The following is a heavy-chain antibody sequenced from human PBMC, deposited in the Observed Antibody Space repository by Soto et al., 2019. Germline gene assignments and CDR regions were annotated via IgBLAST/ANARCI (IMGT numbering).Heavy chain of an antibody. CDR3: ARYQVGGGYYYYYGMDV. V-gene: IGHV4-39*01. CDR1: GGSISSSSYY. D-gene: IGHD3-16*01. J-gene: IGHJ6*02. Sequence: HSETLSLTCTVSGGSISSSSYYWGWIRQPPGKGLEWIGSIYYSGSTYYNPSLKSRVTISVDTSKNQSSLKLSSVTAADTAVYYCARYQVGGGYYYYYGMDVWGQGTTVTVSS. CDR2: IYYSGST.